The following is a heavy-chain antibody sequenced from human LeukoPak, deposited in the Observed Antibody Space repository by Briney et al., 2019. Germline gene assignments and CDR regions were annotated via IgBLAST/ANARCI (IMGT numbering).Heavy chain of an antibody. J-gene: IGHJ4*02. CDR1: GGSISSGSYY. Sequence: SETLSLTCTVSGGSISSGSYYWSWIRQPAGKGLEWIGRIYTSGSTNYNPSLKSRVTISVDTSKNQFSLKLSSVTAADTAVYYYARAGGFYGSGSYIYWGQGTLVTVSS. D-gene: IGHD3-10*01. CDR3: ARAGGFYGSGSYIY. V-gene: IGHV4-61*02. CDR2: IYTSGST.